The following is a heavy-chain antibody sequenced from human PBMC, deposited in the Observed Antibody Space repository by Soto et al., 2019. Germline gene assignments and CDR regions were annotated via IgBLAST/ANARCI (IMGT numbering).Heavy chain of an antibody. Sequence: SETLSLTCTVSGGSVSSGSYYWSWIRQPPGKGLEWIGYIYYSGSTNYNPSLKSRVTISVDTSKNQFSLKLSSVTAADTAVYSCAREVDSRIMIPFGGVIAPFDYWGQGTLVTVSS. CDR2: IYYSGST. V-gene: IGHV4-61*01. CDR3: AREVDSRIMIPFGGVIAPFDY. J-gene: IGHJ4*02. D-gene: IGHD3-16*02. CDR1: GGSVSSGSYY.